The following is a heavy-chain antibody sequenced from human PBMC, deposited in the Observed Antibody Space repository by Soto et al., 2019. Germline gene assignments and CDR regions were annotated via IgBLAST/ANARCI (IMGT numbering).Heavy chain of an antibody. Sequence: QVQLQESGPGLVKPSQTLSLTCTVSGGSISSGGYYWSWIRQHPGKGLEWIGYIYYGGSTYYNPSLKSRVTISVDTSKNQFSLKLSSVTAADTAVYYCARWDVVVVAPNENYYYGMDVWGQGTTVTVSS. CDR3: ARWDVVVVAPNENYYYGMDV. CDR1: GGSISSGGYY. J-gene: IGHJ6*02. V-gene: IGHV4-31*03. D-gene: IGHD2-15*01. CDR2: IYYGGST.